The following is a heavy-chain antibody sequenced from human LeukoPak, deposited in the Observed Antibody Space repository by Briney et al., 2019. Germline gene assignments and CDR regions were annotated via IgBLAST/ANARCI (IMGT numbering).Heavy chain of an antibody. D-gene: IGHD6-13*01. Sequence: SETLSLTCTVSGGSISSSSYYWGWIRQPPGKGLEWIGSIYYSGSTYYNPSLKSRVTISVDTSKNQFSLKLSSVTAADTAVYYCARDGVSPRLGFDPWGQGTLVTVSS. J-gene: IGHJ5*02. CDR2: IYYSGST. V-gene: IGHV4-39*07. CDR3: ARDGVSPRLGFDP. CDR1: GGSISSSSYY.